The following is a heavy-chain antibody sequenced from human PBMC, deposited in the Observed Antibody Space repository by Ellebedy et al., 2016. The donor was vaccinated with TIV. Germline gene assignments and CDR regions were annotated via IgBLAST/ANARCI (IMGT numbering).Heavy chain of an antibody. Sequence: SETLSLXXNVSGYSISSGYYWGWIRQPPGGGLEWIESIQHSGWTYSNPSLKSRVTTSVNTSKNQFSLKLTSVTAADTAVYYCARDWGGGSGEDYFDYWGQGIPVTVSS. D-gene: IGHD3-10*01. V-gene: IGHV4-38-2*02. CDR2: IQHSGWT. CDR3: ARDWGGGSGEDYFDY. J-gene: IGHJ4*02. CDR1: GYSISSGYY.